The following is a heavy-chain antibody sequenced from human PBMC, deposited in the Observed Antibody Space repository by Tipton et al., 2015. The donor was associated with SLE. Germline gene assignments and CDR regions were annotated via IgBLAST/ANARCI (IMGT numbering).Heavy chain of an antibody. CDR2: IYTSGST. J-gene: IGHJ6*03. Sequence: TLSLTCTVSGGSISSGSYYWSWIRQPAGKGLEWIGRIYTSGSTNYNPSPKSRVTISVDTSKNQFSLKLSSVTAADTAVYYCARDRYYYMDVWGKGTTVTVSS. CDR1: GGSISSGSYY. V-gene: IGHV4-61*02. CDR3: ARDRYYYMDV.